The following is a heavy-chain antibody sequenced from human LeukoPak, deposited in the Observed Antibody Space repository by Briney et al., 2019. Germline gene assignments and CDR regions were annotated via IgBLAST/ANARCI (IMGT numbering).Heavy chain of an antibody. D-gene: IGHD6-13*01. V-gene: IGHV3-53*03. CDR1: WFTVSSSY. CDR3: ATGTISWLFDY. J-gene: IGHJ4*02. CDR2: IYLGGMT. Sequence: PGGSLRLSCSPSWFTVSSSYMSWVRQPARKGREWVLVIYLGGMTSYPHSVHGRFTISRDNSKNTLYLQMNRLRAEDTALSYCATGTISWLFDYWGQGTLVTVSS.